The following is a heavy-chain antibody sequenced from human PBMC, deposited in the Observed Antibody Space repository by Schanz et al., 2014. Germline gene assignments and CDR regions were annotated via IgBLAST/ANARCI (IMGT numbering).Heavy chain of an antibody. CDR3: ARGTDTAMEHRPFDY. Sequence: EVQLVESGGGLVQPGGSLRLSCAASGFTVSKNYMSWVRQAPGKGLEWVSIIYTDGSTDYADSVRDRFTISRDNSKNMLYLQINNLRAEDTAVYYCARGTDTAMEHRPFDYWGQGTLVTVSS. CDR2: IYTDGST. CDR1: GFTVSKNY. V-gene: IGHV3-66*01. D-gene: IGHD5-18*01. J-gene: IGHJ4*02.